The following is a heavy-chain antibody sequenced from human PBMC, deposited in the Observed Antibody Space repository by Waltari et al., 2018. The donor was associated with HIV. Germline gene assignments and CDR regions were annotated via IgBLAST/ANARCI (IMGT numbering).Heavy chain of an antibody. CDR1: GYTFTGYY. CDR3: ADCNGGNCYPEH. V-gene: IGHV1-2*02. J-gene: IGHJ1*01. D-gene: IGHD2-15*01. Sequence: QVQLVQSGAEVKEPGASVKVSCKASGYTFTGYYIHWVRQAPGQGLDWMGWINPNRGGSNYAQKFQGRVTMTRDTSINTVYLELSRLRSDDAAVYYCADCNGGNCYPEHWGQGTLVTVSS. CDR2: INPNRGGS.